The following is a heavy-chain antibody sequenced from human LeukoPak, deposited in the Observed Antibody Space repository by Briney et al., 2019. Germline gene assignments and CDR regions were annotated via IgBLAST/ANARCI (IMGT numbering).Heavy chain of an antibody. D-gene: IGHD5-18*01. CDR3: ARDPLSERGYSYSDYYYGMDV. CDR2: ISSSSSYI. Sequence: PGGSLRLSCAASGFTFSSYSMNWVRQAPGKGLEWVSSISSSSSYIYYADSVKGRFTISRDNAKNSLYLQMNSLRAEDTAVYYCARDPLSERGYSYSDYYYGMDVWGQGTTVTVSS. CDR1: GFTFSSYS. V-gene: IGHV3-21*01. J-gene: IGHJ6*02.